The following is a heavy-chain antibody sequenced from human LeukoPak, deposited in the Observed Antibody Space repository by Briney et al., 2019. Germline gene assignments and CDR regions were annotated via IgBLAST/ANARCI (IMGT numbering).Heavy chain of an antibody. CDR2: ISSSGSTI. D-gene: IGHD3-22*01. CDR1: GFTFSDYY. Sequence: PGGSLRLSCAASGFTFSDYYMSWIRQAPGKGLEWVSYISSSGSTIYYADSVKGRFTISRDHAKNSLYLQMNSLRAEDTAVYYCVTYYYDSSSEGWYFDYWGQGTLVTVSS. J-gene: IGHJ4*02. V-gene: IGHV3-11*04. CDR3: VTYYYDSSSEGWYFDY.